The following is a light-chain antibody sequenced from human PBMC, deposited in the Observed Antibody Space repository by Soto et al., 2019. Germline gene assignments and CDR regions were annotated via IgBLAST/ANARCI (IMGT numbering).Light chain of an antibody. CDR3: QQRFSWPPT. V-gene: IGKV3-11*01. J-gene: IGKJ4*01. CDR1: QSVSRY. Sequence: EIGLTQSPATLSLSPGDRATLSCRASQSVSRYLAWYQQKPGQAPRLLIHDTSTSATGVPDTFSGSGSGTEFTLTISSLDPEDSAMYYCQQRFSWPPTFGGGTHVEIK. CDR2: DTS.